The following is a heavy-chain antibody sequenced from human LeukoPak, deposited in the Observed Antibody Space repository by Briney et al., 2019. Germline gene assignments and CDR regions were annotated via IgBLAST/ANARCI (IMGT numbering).Heavy chain of an antibody. CDR3: ARDRGSGSPTDY. V-gene: IGHV1-69*06. D-gene: IGHD3-10*01. CDR2: IIPIFGTA. CDR1: GGTFSSYA. J-gene: IGHJ4*02. Sequence: GASVKVSCKASGGTFSSYAISWVRQAPGQGLEWMGGIIPIFGTANYAQKFQGRVTITADKSTSTAYMELSSLRSEDTAVYYCARDRGSGSPTDYWGQGTLVTVSS.